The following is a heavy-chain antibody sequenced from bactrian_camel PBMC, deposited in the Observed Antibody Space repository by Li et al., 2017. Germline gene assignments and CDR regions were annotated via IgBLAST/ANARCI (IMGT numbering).Heavy chain of an antibody. CDR1: GFGYSRYC. V-gene: IGHV3S56*01. Sequence: HVQLVESGGGSVQAGGSLRLSCAFSGFGYSRYCMVWFRQAPGKDREAVAALDIDGRTTYSTAVKGRFTISKDNAKNAVHLQMNSLKPEDTAMYYCAAAAGYGLTTPLAPSRYRYWGQGTQVTVS. CDR2: LDIDGRT. J-gene: IGHJ4*01. D-gene: IGHD5*01. CDR3: AAAAGYGLTTPLAPSRYRY.